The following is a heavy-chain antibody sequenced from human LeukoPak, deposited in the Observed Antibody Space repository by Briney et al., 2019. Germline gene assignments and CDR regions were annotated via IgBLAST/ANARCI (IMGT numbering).Heavy chain of an antibody. J-gene: IGHJ4*02. CDR2: ISGSGGST. V-gene: IGHV3-23*01. CDR1: GFTFSNYW. D-gene: IGHD2-2*01. Sequence: GGSLRLSCAASGFTFSNYWMSWVRQAPGKGLEWVSAISGSGGSTYYADSVKGRFTISRDNSKNTLYLQMNSLRAEDTAVYYCAKGLPGSTSCYSHWGQGTLVTVSS. CDR3: AKGLPGSTSCYSH.